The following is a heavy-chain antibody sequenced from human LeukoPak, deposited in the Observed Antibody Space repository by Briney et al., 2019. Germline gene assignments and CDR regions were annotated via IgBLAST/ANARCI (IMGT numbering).Heavy chain of an antibody. D-gene: IGHD3-10*01. Sequence: PSETLSLTCAVYGGSFSGYYWSWIRQPPGKGLEWIGEINHSGSTNYNPSLKSRVTISVDTSKNQFSLKLSSVTAADTAVYYCARGVLITMVRGVTYNWFDPWGQGTLVTVSS. J-gene: IGHJ5*02. CDR1: GGSFSGYY. V-gene: IGHV4-34*01. CDR2: INHSGST. CDR3: ARGVLITMVRGVTYNWFDP.